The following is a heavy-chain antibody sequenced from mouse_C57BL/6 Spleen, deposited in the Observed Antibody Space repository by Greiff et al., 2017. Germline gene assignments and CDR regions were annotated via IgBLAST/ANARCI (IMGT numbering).Heavy chain of an antibody. V-gene: IGHV1-55*01. CDR1: GYTFTSYW. D-gene: IGHD2-1*01. Sequence: QVQLQQPGAELVKPGASVKMSCKASGYTFTSYWITWVKQRPGQGLEWIGDIYPGSGSTNYNEKFKSKATLTVDTSSSTAYMQLSSLTSEDSAVYYCARGGGYGNSGLAYWGQGTLVTVSA. CDR2: IYPGSGST. CDR3: ARGGGYGNSGLAY. J-gene: IGHJ3*01.